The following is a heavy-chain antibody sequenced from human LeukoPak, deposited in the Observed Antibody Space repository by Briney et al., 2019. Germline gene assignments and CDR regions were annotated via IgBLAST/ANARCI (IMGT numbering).Heavy chain of an antibody. D-gene: IGHD1-20*01. J-gene: IGHJ4*02. CDR2: TFYRSKWYN. CDR1: GDSVSSDSAA. CDR3: ARGQEAYNWNRIYYFDY. V-gene: IGHV6-1*01. Sequence: SQTLSLTCAISGDSVSSDSAAWNWIRQSPSRGLEWLGRTFYRSKWYNDYAVSVKSRITINPDTSKNQFSLQLNSVTPEDTAVYYCARGQEAYNWNRIYYFDYWGQGTLVTVSS.